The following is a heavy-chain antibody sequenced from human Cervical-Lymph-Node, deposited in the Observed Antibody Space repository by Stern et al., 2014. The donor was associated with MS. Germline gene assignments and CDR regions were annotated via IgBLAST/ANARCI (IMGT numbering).Heavy chain of an antibody. CDR1: GFSLSTSGMC. Sequence: QVTLKESGPALVKPTQTLTLTCTFSGFSLSTSGMCVSWIRQPPGKALEWLALIDWDDDKYYSTSLKTRLTISKDTSKNQVVLTMTNMDPVDTATYYCARMSTVTPWVPEGDFDYWGQGTLVTVSS. D-gene: IGHD4-11*01. J-gene: IGHJ4*02. V-gene: IGHV2-70*01. CDR2: IDWDDDK. CDR3: ARMSTVTPWVPEGDFDY.